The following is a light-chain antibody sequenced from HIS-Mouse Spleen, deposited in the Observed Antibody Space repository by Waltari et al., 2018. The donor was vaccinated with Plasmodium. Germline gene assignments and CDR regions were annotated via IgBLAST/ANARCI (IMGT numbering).Light chain of an antibody. J-gene: IGLJ3*02. Sequence: SYGLTQPPSVSVSPGQTARITCSGDALPKKYAYWYQQKSGQAPLLVIYEDSKRPSGIPERFSGSSSGTMATLTISGAQVEDEADYYCYSTDSSGNHRVFGGGTKLTVL. CDR3: YSTDSSGNHRV. CDR2: EDS. V-gene: IGLV3-10*01. CDR1: ALPKKY.